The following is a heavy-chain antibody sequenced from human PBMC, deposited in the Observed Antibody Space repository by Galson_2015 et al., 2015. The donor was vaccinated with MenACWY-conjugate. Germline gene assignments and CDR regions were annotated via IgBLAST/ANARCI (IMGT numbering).Heavy chain of an antibody. CDR2: ITTTGNI. D-gene: IGHD2-2*01. Sequence: SLRLSCAASGFTFSAYRMMWVRQAPGKGLEWVSSITTTGNIYYADSVKGRFTISRDNAKNSLYLQMNSLRAEDTGVYYCARACSTASCYWGQGTLVTVSS. V-gene: IGHV3-69-1*01. CDR3: ARACSTASCY. CDR1: GFTFSAYR. J-gene: IGHJ4*02.